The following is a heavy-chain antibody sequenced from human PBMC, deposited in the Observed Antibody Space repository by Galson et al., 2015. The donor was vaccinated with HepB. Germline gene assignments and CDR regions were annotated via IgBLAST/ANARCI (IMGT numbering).Heavy chain of an antibody. V-gene: IGHV1-8*01. CDR3: ARGEYSSEFDY. D-gene: IGHD6-19*01. Sequence: SVKVSCKASGYTFTSYDINWVRQATGPGLEWMGWMNPNSGNTGYAQKLQGRVTMTRNTPISTAYMELSSLRSEDTAVYYCARGEYSSEFDYWGQGTLVNVSS. J-gene: IGHJ4*02. CDR2: MNPNSGNT. CDR1: GYTFTSYD.